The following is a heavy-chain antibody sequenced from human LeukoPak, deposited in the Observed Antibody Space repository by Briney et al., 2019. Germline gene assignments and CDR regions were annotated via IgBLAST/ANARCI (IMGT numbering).Heavy chain of an antibody. Sequence: GSLRLSCAASGFTVSSYEMNWVRQAPRQGLEWVSYISSSGSTIYYADSVNGRFTISRDNAKNSLYLQMNSLRAEDTAVYYSARTRRITMVRGAPRWGERTLVTVSS. CDR3: ARTRRITMVRGAPR. CDR1: GFTVSSYE. CDR2: ISSSGSTI. D-gene: IGHD3-10*01. V-gene: IGHV3-48*03. J-gene: IGHJ4*02.